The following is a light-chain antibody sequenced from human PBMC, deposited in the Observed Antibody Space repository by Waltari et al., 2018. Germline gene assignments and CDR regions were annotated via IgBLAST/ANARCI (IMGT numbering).Light chain of an antibody. J-gene: IGKJ4*01. CDR3: LHLNSYPYT. CDR2: AAS. Sequence: DTRLTQSPSFLSASVGDKVTITCRASQGIGSHLSWYQQDPGKAPKLLIYAASTLQGGVPSRFSGSGSGTEFALTISGLQPEDFATYFCLHLNSYPYTFGGGTKVDIK. CDR1: QGIGSH. V-gene: IGKV1-9*01.